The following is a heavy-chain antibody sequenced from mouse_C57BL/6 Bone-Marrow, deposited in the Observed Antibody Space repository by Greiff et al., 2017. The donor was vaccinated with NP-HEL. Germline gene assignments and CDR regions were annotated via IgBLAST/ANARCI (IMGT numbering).Heavy chain of an antibody. CDR1: GFTFSNYW. J-gene: IGHJ2*01. CDR3: NSKGTPDFDY. V-gene: IGHV6-3*01. D-gene: IGHD3-3*01. CDR2: IRLKSDNYAT. Sequence: EVQVVESGGGLVQPGGSMKLSCVASGFTFSNYWMNWVRQSPEKGLEWVAQIRLKSDNYATHYAESVKGRFTISRDDSKSSVYLQMNNLRAEDTGIYYCNSKGTPDFDYWGQGTTLTVSS.